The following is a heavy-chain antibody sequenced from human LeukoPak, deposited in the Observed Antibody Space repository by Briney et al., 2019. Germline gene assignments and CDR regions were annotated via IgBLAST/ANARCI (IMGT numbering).Heavy chain of an antibody. J-gene: IGHJ3*02. V-gene: IGHV5-51*01. Sequence: GESLKISCQGSGYSFTTYWIGWVRQMPGKGLEWMGILYPGDSDTRYSPSFQGQVTISADKSISTAYLQWSYLEASDTAMYYCAGLQFIVGTTGAFDIWGQGTVVTVSS. CDR1: GYSFTTYW. CDR3: AGLQFIVGTTGAFDI. D-gene: IGHD1-26*01. CDR2: LYPGDSDT.